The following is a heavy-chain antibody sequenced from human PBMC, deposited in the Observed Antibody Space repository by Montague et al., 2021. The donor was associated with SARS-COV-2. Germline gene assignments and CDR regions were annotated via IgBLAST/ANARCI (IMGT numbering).Heavy chain of an antibody. Sequence: SLRLSCAASGFTFSSYDMHWVRPATGKGLEWVSAIGTAGDTYYPGSVKGRFTISRENAKNSLYLQMNSLRAGDTAVYYCARGDSSGYYYLFDYWGQGTLVTVSS. J-gene: IGHJ4*02. V-gene: IGHV3-13*04. CDR1: GFTFSSYD. CDR2: IGTAGDT. D-gene: IGHD3-22*01. CDR3: ARGDSSGYYYLFDY.